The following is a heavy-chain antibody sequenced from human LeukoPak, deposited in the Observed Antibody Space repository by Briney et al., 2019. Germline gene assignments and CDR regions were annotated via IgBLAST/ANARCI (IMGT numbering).Heavy chain of an antibody. D-gene: IGHD3-10*01. CDR1: DGSISSYY. CDR3: ARRGSFGRNRDAFDL. CDR2: VYYAGSV. Sequence: SETLSLTCNVSDGSISSYYWSWIRRPPGKGLEWIGYVYYAGSVNYNPSLKSRVTLSIDMSKSQFSLKLTSVTAADTAVYCCARRGSFGRNRDAFDLWGQGTMVTVSS. V-gene: IGHV4-59*08. J-gene: IGHJ3*01.